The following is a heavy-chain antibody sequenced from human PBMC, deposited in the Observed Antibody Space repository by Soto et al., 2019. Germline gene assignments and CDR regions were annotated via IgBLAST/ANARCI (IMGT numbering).Heavy chain of an antibody. J-gene: IGHJ4*02. V-gene: IGHV4-39*01. CDR2: IYHKGTT. CDR1: GGSISRNTYF. D-gene: IGHD2-21*02. CDR3: ARRRGGDRFDY. Sequence: QLPLQESGPGLVKPSETLSLTCTVSGGSISRNTYFWGWIRQPPGKGLEWIGSIYHKGTTYYNPSLKSRVNISVDTSKNQFSLKLTSMTAADTAVYYCARRRGGDRFDYWAQGTLVTVSS.